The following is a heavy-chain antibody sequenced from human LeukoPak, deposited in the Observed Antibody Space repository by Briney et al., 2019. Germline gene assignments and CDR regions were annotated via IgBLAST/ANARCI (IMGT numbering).Heavy chain of an antibody. Sequence: SETLSLTCTVSGGSISSSSYYWGWIRQPPGKGLEWIGNIFYSGSTYYNPSLKSRVTISVDTSKNQFSLKVSSVTAADTAVYYCARDSSSFDYWGQGTLVTVSS. CDR2: IFYSGST. D-gene: IGHD2-2*01. CDR1: GGSISSSSYY. CDR3: ARDSSSFDY. V-gene: IGHV4-39*02. J-gene: IGHJ4*02.